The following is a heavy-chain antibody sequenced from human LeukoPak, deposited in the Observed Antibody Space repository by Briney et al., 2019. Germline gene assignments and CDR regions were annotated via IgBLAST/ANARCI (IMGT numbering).Heavy chain of an antibody. J-gene: IGHJ4*02. V-gene: IGHV4-34*01. CDR2: MNHSGSA. CDR1: GGSFSGYY. Sequence: PSETLSLTCAVYGGSFSGYYWTWIRQPPGKGLEWIGEMNHSGSANYNPSLKSRVTISVDTSKNQCSLRLSSVTAADTAVYYCARDFMYNVNCAGCWGQGTLVTVSS. CDR3: ARDFMYNVNCAGC. D-gene: IGHD1-14*01.